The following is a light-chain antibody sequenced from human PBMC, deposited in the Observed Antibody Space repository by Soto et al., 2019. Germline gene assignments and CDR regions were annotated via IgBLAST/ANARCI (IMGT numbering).Light chain of an antibody. V-gene: IGLV2-14*03. CDR1: SSDVGGYKY. CDR3: SSYTSISTRV. Sequence: QSALTQPASVSGSPGQSITISCTGTSSDVGGYKYVSWYQQHPGKAPKLMIYDIRNRPSGVSNRYSGSKSGNTASLTISGLQAEDEADYYCSSYTSISTRVFGTGTKLTVL. CDR2: DIR. J-gene: IGLJ1*01.